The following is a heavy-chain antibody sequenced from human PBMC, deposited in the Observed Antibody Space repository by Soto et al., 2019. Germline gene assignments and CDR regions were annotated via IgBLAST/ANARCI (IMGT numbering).Heavy chain of an antibody. D-gene: IGHD2-8*01. Sequence: HPGGSLRLSCAASGFPFDSPYSHAMSWVRQSPGKGPEWVSTISSNGANTHYAESVQGRFTISKDASRNTVHLHMNILRADDTATYFCVSWVSAHFEYLGHGTPVTVSS. CDR2: ISSNGANT. CDR3: VSWVSAHFEY. CDR1: GFPFDSPYSHA. J-gene: IGHJ4*01. V-gene: IGHV3-23*01.